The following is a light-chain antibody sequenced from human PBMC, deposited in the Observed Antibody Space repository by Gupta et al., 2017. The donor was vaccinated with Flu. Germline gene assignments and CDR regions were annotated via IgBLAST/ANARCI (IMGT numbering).Light chain of an antibody. CDR3: QQCITYA. CDR2: KAA. J-gene: IGKJ1*01. Sequence: DIQMTQSLSTLSASVGDRVTITCRATQSINTWLAWYQQRPGSAPKLLIYKAATLEIGVSLRFSGNGHGTEFTLTIDDLEADDFATYNHQQCITYAFGQGTKVEI. CDR1: QSINTW. V-gene: IGKV1-5*03.